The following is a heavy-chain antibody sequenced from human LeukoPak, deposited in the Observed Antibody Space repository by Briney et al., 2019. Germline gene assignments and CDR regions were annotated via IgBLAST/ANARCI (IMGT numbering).Heavy chain of an antibody. CDR3: ARSSLYDFWSGYWTG. V-gene: IGHV4-4*07. CDR1: GGSISSYY. Sequence: SETLSLTCTVSGGSISSYYRSWIRQPAGKGLEWIGRIYTSGSTNYNPSLKSRVTMSVDTSKNQFSLKLSSVTAADTAVYYYARSSLYDFWSGYWTGWGQGTLVTVSS. CDR2: IYTSGST. J-gene: IGHJ4*02. D-gene: IGHD3-3*01.